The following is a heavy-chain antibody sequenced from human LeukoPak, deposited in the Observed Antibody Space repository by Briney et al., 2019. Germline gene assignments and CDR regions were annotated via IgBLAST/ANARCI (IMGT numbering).Heavy chain of an antibody. Sequence: SGGSLRLSCAASGFTFSSYAMSWVRQAPGKGLEWVSAISGSGGSTYYADSVKGRFTISRDNSKNTLYLQMSSLRAEDTAVYYCAKIAKQLVLLNWFDPWGQGTLVTVSS. CDR3: AKIAKQLVLLNWFDP. D-gene: IGHD6-13*01. CDR1: GFTFSSYA. V-gene: IGHV3-23*01. J-gene: IGHJ5*02. CDR2: ISGSGGST.